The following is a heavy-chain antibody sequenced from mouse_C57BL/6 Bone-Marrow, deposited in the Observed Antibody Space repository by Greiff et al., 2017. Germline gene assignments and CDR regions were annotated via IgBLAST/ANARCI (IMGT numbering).Heavy chain of an antibody. D-gene: IGHD2-3*01. CDR3: ARRWLLPYAMDY. CDR1: GFTFSDYG. J-gene: IGHJ4*01. V-gene: IGHV5-17*01. Sequence: EVQLQQSGGGLVKPGGSLKLSCAASGFTFSDYGMHWVRQAPEKGLEWVAYISSGSSTIYYADTVKGRFTLSRDNATNTLFLQMTSLRSEDTAMYYCARRWLLPYAMDYWGQGTSVTVSS. CDR2: ISSGSSTI.